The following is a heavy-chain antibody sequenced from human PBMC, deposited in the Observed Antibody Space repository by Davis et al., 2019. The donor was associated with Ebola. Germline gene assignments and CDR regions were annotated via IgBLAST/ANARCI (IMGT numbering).Heavy chain of an antibody. D-gene: IGHD3-16*01. J-gene: IGHJ4*02. V-gene: IGHV3-30*03. CDR1: GFTFSSYG. Sequence: GGSLRLSCAASGFTFSSYGMHWVRQAPGKGLEWVAVISYDGSNKYYADSVKGRFTISRDNSKNTLYLQMSSLRAEDTAVYYCAREGRLWARRVDYWGQGTLVTVSS. CDR3: AREGRLWARRVDY. CDR2: ISYDGSNK.